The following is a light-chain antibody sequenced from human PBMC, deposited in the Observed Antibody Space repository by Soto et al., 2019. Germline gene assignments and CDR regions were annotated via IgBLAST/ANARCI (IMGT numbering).Light chain of an antibody. CDR2: GVT. CDR1: HNDIGTYDY. V-gene: IGLV2-14*03. J-gene: IGLJ1*01. Sequence: QSALTQPASVSGSPGQSITISCTGNHNDIGTYDYVSWYQQHPGRAPRLLIYGVTTRPSGISDRFSASKSGLTASLTISGLQPEDEADYYCSSYTSYRIYVFGPGTKVTVL. CDR3: SSYTSYRIYV.